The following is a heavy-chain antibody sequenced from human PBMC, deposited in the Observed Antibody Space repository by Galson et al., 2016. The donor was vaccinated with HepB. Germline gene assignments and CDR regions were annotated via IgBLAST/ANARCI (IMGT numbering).Heavy chain of an antibody. CDR2: ISNSGNTI. CDR3: AEDSPYFDSSHYVNYFDH. D-gene: IGHD3-22*01. V-gene: IGHV3-11*01. Sequence: SLRLSCAASGFTFNDYYMSWIRQAPGKGLEWLSYISNSGNTIYYAESLKGRLTISRDNAKNSLYLQIDSLRAEDTAVYYCAEDSPYFDSSHYVNYFDHWGQGSLVTVSS. CDR1: GFTFNDYY. J-gene: IGHJ4*02.